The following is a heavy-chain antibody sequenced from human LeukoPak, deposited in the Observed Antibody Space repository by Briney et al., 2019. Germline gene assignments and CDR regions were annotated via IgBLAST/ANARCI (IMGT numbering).Heavy chain of an antibody. CDR1: GFTVSSNY. J-gene: IGHJ4*02. CDR3: ASAQWLATFDY. CDR2: INSDGST. D-gene: IGHD6-19*01. Sequence: GGSLRLSCAASGFTVSSNYMSWVRQAPGKGLEWVSIINSDGSTYYADSVKGRFTISRDNSKNTLYLQMNSLRVEDTAVYHCASAQWLATFDYWGQGTLVTVSS. V-gene: IGHV3-66*01.